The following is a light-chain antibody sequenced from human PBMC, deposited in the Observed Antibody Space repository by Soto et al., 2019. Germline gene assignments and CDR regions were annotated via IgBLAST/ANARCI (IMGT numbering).Light chain of an antibody. J-gene: IGKJ3*01. CDR2: DAT. V-gene: IGKV1-5*01. CDR1: QTISSS. Sequence: DIPMTQSPSTLSASVGDRVTITCRASQTISSSLAWYQFKPGKAPKLLIFDATTLHTGVPSRFSGSGFGTEFTLTISRLDPEDSAVYYCQHYGDSPRKFTFGPGTKVDIK. CDR3: QHYGDSPRKFT.